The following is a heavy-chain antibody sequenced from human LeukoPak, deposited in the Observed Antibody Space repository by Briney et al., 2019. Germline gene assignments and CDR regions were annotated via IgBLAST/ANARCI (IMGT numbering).Heavy chain of an antibody. CDR2: INPNSGGT. Sequence: GASVKVSCKASGYTFTDYYIHWVRQAPGQGLEWMGWINPNSGGTNYAQKFQGRVTMTRDTSTSTVYMELSSLRSEDTAVYYCARALRYCSRGWDCEDIVVVPASYAFDIWGQGTMVTVSS. CDR3: ARALRYCSRGWDCEDIVVVPASYAFDI. CDR1: GYTFTDYY. V-gene: IGHV1-2*02. D-gene: IGHD2-2*01. J-gene: IGHJ3*02.